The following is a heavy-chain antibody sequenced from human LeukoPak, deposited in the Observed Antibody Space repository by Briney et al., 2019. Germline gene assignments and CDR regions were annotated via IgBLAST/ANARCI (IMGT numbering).Heavy chain of an antibody. Sequence: GGSLRLSCAVSGFTFSSYWMHWVRQAPGKGLVWVSRIDRDGSRINYADSVKGRFTISRDNGKNTLFLQMNSLRAEDTAVYYCARKYNYVQVSYYYYGMDVWGQGTTVTVSS. J-gene: IGHJ6*02. CDR1: GFTFSSYW. CDR3: ARKYNYVQVSYYYYGMDV. D-gene: IGHD1-20*01. CDR2: IDRDGSRI. V-gene: IGHV3-74*01.